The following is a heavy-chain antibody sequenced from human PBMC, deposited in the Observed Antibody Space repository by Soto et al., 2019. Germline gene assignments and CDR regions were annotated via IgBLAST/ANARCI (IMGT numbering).Heavy chain of an antibody. J-gene: IGHJ3*02. CDR3: ARGDYHDSSGPFSDAFDI. CDR2: IKQDGSEK. V-gene: IGHV3-7*04. CDR1: GFTFSSYW. D-gene: IGHD3-22*01. Sequence: GGSLRLSCAASGFTFSSYWMSWVRQTPGKGLEWVANIKQDGSEKWYMDSVKGRFTISRDNAKKSLYLQMNSLRVEDTAVYYCARGDYHDSSGPFSDAFDIWGQGTMVTGSS.